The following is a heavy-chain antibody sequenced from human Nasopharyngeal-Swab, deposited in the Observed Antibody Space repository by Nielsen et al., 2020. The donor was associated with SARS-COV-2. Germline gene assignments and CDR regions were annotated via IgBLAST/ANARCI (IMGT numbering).Heavy chain of an antibody. CDR3: TRSHTTFNYYYYMDV. Sequence: GESLKISCTASGFTFGDYAMNWFRQAPGKGLEWVGFIRSKAYGGTTEYAASVKGRFTISRDDSKSIAYLQMNSLKTEDTAVYYCTRSHTTFNYYYYMDVWGKGTTVTVSS. CDR2: IRSKAYGGTT. D-gene: IGHD1-14*01. CDR1: GFTFGDYA. J-gene: IGHJ6*03. V-gene: IGHV3-49*03.